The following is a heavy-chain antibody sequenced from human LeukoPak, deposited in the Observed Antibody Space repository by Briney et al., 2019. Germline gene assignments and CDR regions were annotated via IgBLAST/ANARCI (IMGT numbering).Heavy chain of an antibody. CDR2: IRYDGSNK. J-gene: IGHJ3*02. CDR3: AKDAGVAPGAFDI. D-gene: IGHD7-27*01. CDR1: GFTFSSYG. Sequence: GGSLRLSCAASGFTFSSYGMHRVRQAPGKGLEWVAFIRYDGSNKYYADSVMGRFTISRDNSKNTLYLQMNSLRAEDTAVYYCAKDAGVAPGAFDIWGQGTMVTVSS. V-gene: IGHV3-30*02.